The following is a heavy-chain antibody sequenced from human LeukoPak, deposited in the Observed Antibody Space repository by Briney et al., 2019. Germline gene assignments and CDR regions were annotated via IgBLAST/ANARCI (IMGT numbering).Heavy chain of an antibody. J-gene: IGHJ4*02. CDR2: INAGTGDG. CDR1: GYTFTSYG. V-gene: IGHV1-18*01. CDR3: ARSGDNWSCDN. D-gene: IGHD5-24*01. Sequence: ASVKASCKASGYTFTSYGISWVRQAPGQGLEWMGWINAGTGDGKYSPKFQDRLTMTSDTSATTLYMELNSLRSEDTAVYYCARSGDNWSCDNWGQGTLVTVSS.